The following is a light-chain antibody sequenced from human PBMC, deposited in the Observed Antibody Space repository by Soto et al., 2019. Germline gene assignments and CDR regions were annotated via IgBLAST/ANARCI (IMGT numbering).Light chain of an antibody. CDR3: QQSFRYRWT. J-gene: IGKJ1*01. V-gene: IGKV1-39*01. CDR2: SSS. CDR1: QGIITY. Sequence: EIHLSRSPSSLSASVGYRVTITCRASQGIITYLNWYQKKKGKAPNLLIYSSSTLQSGVPSRLSGSGSGTDGTSTISSSKREDVETDVCQQSFRYRWTFGQGTKVDIK.